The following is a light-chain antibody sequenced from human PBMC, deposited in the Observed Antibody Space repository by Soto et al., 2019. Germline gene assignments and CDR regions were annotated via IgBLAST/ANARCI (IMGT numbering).Light chain of an antibody. CDR1: QSIRTS. J-gene: IGKJ5*01. Sequence: FVLTQTPGPLSLPPRQRATLSYRASQSIRTSLAWYQQKPGQAPRLVIFDASNRANGVPARFGGSGSGTDFTLTINSLEPADFSAYYCQQRNVGPPIPFAQGTRLDIK. V-gene: IGKV3-11*01. CDR3: QQRNVGPPIP. CDR2: DAS.